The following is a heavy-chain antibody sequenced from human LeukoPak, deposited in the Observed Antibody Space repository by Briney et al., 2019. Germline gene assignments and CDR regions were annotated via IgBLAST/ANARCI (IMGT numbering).Heavy chain of an antibody. Sequence: GGSLRLSCAASGFTFSSYEMNWVRQAPGKGLEWVSYISSVGTTIYYADSVKGRFTISRDNAKNSLYLQMNSLRAEDTAIYCCARCIGGYYFDYWGQGTLVTVSS. D-gene: IGHD2-15*01. CDR2: ISSVGTTI. CDR1: GFTFSSYE. J-gene: IGHJ4*02. V-gene: IGHV3-48*03. CDR3: ARCIGGYYFDY.